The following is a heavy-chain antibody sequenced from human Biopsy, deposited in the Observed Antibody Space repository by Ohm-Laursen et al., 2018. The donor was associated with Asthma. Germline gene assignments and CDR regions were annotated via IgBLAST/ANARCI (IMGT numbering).Heavy chain of an antibody. Sequence: SVKVSCKTSGYTFHSAGITWARQAPGQGLEWMGWISVYNGNTKVAQKLQDRVTMITDTSTSTAYMELRSLRSDDTAVYFCARAVDYSHYYGIDVWGQGTTVTVS. CDR2: ISVYNGNT. CDR1: GYTFHSAG. V-gene: IGHV1-18*01. CDR3: ARAVDYSHYYGIDV. J-gene: IGHJ6*02. D-gene: IGHD3-10*01.